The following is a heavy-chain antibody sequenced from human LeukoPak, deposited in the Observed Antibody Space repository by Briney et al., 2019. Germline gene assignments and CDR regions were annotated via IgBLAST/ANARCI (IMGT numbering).Heavy chain of an antibody. V-gene: IGHV3-7*03. D-gene: IGHD2-2*01. CDR3: ARLAVPPGNRGWYYEQ. CDR2: INQGGSEK. J-gene: IGHJ4*02. CDR1: GFTVSSNY. Sequence: PGGSLRLSCAASGFTVSSNYMSWVRQAPGKGLEWVANINQGGSEKYYVDSVKGRFTISRDNAKNSLDLQMNSLRVEDTAIYYCARLAVPPGNRGWYYEQWGQGTLVTVSS.